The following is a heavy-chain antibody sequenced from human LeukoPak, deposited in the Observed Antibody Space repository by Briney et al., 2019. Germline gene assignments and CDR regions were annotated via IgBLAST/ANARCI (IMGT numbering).Heavy chain of an antibody. J-gene: IGHJ4*02. CDR1: GFTFSSYG. CDR2: ISYDGSNK. V-gene: IGHV3-30*03. CDR3: WSGVGATG. Sequence: PGGSLRLSCAASGFTFSSYGMHWVRQAPGKGLEWVAVISYDGSNKYYADSVKGRFTISRDNSKNTLYLQMNSLRAEDTAVYYCWSGVGATGWGQGTLVTVSS. D-gene: IGHD1-26*01.